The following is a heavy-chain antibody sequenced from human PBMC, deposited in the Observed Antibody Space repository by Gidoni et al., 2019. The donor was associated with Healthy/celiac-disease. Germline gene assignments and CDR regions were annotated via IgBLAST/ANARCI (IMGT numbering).Heavy chain of an antibody. CDR2: IKSTTDGGTT. CDR1: GFTFSNAW. CDR3: TGFDP. V-gene: IGHV3-15*01. Sequence: EGQRVESGGGLVKPGGSLRRSCEASGFTFSNAWMSWVRQAPGKGLVGVGRIKSTTDGGTTDYAAPVKGRFTISRDDSKHTLYLQMNSLKTEDTAVYYCTGFDPWGQGTLVTVSS. J-gene: IGHJ5*02.